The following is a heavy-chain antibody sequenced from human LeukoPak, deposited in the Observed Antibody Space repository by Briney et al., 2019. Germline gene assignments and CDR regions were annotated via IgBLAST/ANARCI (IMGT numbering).Heavy chain of an antibody. D-gene: IGHD5-18*01. Sequence: SETLSLTCTVSGYSISSSSYYWGWIRQPPGKGLEWIGSIYYSGSTYYNPSLKSRVTISVDTSKNQFSLKLSSVTAADTAVYYCARGGYSYGNDYWGQGTLVTVSS. CDR1: GYSISSSSYY. CDR2: IYYSGST. V-gene: IGHV4-39*01. CDR3: ARGGYSYGNDY. J-gene: IGHJ4*02.